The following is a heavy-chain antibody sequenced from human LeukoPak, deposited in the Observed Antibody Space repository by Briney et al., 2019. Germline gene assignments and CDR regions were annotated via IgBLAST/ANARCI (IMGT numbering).Heavy chain of an antibody. CDR3: ARATGSGWYGVKDAFDI. V-gene: IGHV4-38-2*02. D-gene: IGHD6-19*01. Sequence: SETLSLLCTVSVHSISSGYYWGWIGHRPGAGLEWIGNIYHSGRTYYNPSLKSRFTISVDTSKNQFSLKLSSVTAADTAVYYCARATGSGWYGVKDAFDIWGQGTMVTVSS. J-gene: IGHJ3*02. CDR2: IYHSGRT. CDR1: VHSISSGYY.